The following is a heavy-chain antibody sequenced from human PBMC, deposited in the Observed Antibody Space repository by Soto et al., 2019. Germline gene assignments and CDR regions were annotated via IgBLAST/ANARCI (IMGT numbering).Heavy chain of an antibody. CDR2: IIPIFGTS. J-gene: IGHJ6*02. CDR3: ARGSGWNGAYVNYFYGMDV. CDR1: GGIFSTYA. V-gene: IGHV1-69*12. D-gene: IGHD4-17*01. Sequence: QVQLVQSGAEVKKPGSSVKVSCKASGGIFSTYAISWVRQAPGQGLEWMGGIIPIFGTSNYAQKFQGRVRITADESTSTAYMELSSLRSDDTAVYYCARGSGWNGAYVNYFYGMDVWGQGTTVSVSS.